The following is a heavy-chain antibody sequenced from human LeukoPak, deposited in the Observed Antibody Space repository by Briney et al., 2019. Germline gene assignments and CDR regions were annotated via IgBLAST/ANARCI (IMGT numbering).Heavy chain of an antibody. J-gene: IGHJ6*03. D-gene: IGHD2-2*02. CDR1: GGSFSGYY. V-gene: IGHV4-34*01. CDR2: INHSGST. CDR3: ARDLRDIVVVPAAIPVYYYYYYMDV. Sequence: PSETLSLXCAVYGGSFSGYYWSWIRQPPGKGLEWIGEINHSGSTNYNPSLKSRVTISVDTSENQFSLKLSSVTAADTAVYYCARDLRDIVVVPAAIPVYYYYYYMDVWGKGTTVTVSS.